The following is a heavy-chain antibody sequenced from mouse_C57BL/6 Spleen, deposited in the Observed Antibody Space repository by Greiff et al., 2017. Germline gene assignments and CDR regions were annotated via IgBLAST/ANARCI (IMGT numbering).Heavy chain of an antibody. Sequence: VKLMESGAELVKPGASVKLSCKASGYTFTSYWMHWVKQRPGQGLEWIGMIHPNSGSTNYNEKFKSKATLTVDKSSSTAYMQLSSLTSEDSAVYYGARSHYYGSSYDYWGQGTTLPVSS. CDR3: ARSHYYGSSYDY. CDR1: GYTFTSYW. CDR2: IHPNSGST. V-gene: IGHV1-64*01. J-gene: IGHJ2*01. D-gene: IGHD1-1*01.